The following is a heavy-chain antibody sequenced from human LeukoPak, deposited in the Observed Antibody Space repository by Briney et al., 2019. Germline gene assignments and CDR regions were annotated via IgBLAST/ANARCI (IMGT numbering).Heavy chain of an antibody. V-gene: IGHV4-34*01. CDR1: GGSFSGYH. D-gene: IGHD3-10*01. CDR2: INHRGST. Sequence: SETLSLTCAVYGGSFSGYHWSWIRQPPGKGLEWIGEINHRGSTNYKPSLKSRVTISVDTSKNQFSLKLSSVTAADTAVYYCARRPRPRLASGMAPRSGADWGQGTLVTVPS. J-gene: IGHJ4*02. CDR3: ARRPRPRLASGMAPRSGAD.